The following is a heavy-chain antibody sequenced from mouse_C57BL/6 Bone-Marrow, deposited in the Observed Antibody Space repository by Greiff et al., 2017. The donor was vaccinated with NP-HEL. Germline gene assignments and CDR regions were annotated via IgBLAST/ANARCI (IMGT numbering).Heavy chain of an antibody. J-gene: IGHJ4*01. CDR1: GYTFTSYW. V-gene: IGHV1-53*01. CDR3: ASEVSRDAMDY. Sequence: QVHVKQPGTELVKPGASVKLSCKASGYTFTSYWMHWVKQRPGQGLEWIGNLNPSNVVTHSTEKFPIKATLTVAKSSCTAYMQLSSLTSEDSAVYYCASEVSRDAMDYWGQGTSVTVSS. CDR2: LNPSNVVT.